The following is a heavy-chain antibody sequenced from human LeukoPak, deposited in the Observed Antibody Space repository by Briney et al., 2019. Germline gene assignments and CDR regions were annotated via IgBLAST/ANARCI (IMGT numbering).Heavy chain of an antibody. CDR2: ISSSSSYI. Sequence: GGSLRLSCAASGFTFSSYSMNWVRQAPGKGLEWVSSISSSSSYIYYADSVKGRFTISRDNAKNSLYLQMNSLGAEDTAVYYCARGGELWTRVPCGWGQGTLVSVS. V-gene: IGHV3-21*01. J-gene: IGHJ4*02. D-gene: IGHD3-16*01. CDR3: ARGGELWTRVPCG. CDR1: GFTFSSYS.